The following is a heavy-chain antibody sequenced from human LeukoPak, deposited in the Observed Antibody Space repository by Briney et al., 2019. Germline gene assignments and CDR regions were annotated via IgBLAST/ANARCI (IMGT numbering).Heavy chain of an antibody. V-gene: IGHV1-46*01. Sequence: GASVKVSCKSSGYTFTSYYMHWVRQAPGQGLEWMGIINPSGGSTSHAQKFQGRVTMTRDTSTSTVYMELSSLRSEDTAVYYCARGPTGNDAFDIGGQGTMVTVSS. CDR3: ARGPTGNDAFDI. J-gene: IGHJ3*02. CDR2: INPSGGST. CDR1: GYTFTSYY.